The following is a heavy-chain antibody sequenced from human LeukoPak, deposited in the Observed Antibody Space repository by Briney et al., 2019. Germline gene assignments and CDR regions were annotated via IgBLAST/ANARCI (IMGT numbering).Heavy chain of an antibody. D-gene: IGHD3-10*01. CDR1: GFTFSSYG. CDR2: ISGGGETT. V-gene: IGHV3-23*01. CDR3: AKFYQGVWFGELSDGD. Sequence: GGSLRLSCAASGFTFSSYGMGWVRQAPGKGLEWVSSISGGGETTYYADSVKGRFTISRDNSKNTLYLQMNSLRAEDTAVYYCAKFYQGVWFGELSDGDWGQGTLVTVSS. J-gene: IGHJ4*02.